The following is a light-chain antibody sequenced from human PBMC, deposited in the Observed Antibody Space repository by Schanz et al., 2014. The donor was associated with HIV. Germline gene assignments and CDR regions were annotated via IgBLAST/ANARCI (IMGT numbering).Light chain of an antibody. CDR2: GVS. CDR1: SSNVGGYDY. CDR3: SSYTTTKTLV. V-gene: IGLV2-14*03. J-gene: IGLJ2*01. Sequence: QSALTQPPSASGSPGQSITISCTGTSSNVGGYDYVSWYQQHPGKAPKVMIYGVSNRPSGVSNRFSGSKSGYTASLTISGLKAEDEADYYCSSYTTTKTLVFGGGTKLTVL.